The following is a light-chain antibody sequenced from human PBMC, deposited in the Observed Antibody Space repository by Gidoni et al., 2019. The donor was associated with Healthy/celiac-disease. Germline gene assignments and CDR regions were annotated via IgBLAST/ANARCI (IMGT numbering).Light chain of an antibody. CDR1: QSISSY. CDR2: AAS. J-gene: IGKJ4*01. V-gene: IGKV1-39*01. Sequence: DIQMTQSPSSLSASVGDSVTITCRASQSISSYLNWYQQKPGKAPKLLIYAASSLQSGVPSRFSGSGSGTDFTLTISSLQPEDFATYYCQQSYSTPLTFXGXTKVXIK. CDR3: QQSYSTPLT.